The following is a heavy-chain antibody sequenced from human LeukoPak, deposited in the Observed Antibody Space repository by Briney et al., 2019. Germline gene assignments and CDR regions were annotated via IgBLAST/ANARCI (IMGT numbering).Heavy chain of an antibody. D-gene: IGHD4-17*01. V-gene: IGHV4-59*01. CDR1: GGSLSNYY. CDR2: IYYSGSP. J-gene: IGHJ4*02. Sequence: ETPPLTCTVSGGSLSNYYWSWIRQPPGKRLEWIGYIYYSGSPNYSPSLKSRVTMSLDTSRNQFSLKLSSVTAADTAVYYCTRTSASTAIDYWGPGTLVTVSS. CDR3: TRTSASTAIDY.